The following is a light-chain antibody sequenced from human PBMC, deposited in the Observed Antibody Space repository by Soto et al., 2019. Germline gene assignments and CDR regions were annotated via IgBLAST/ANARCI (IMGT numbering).Light chain of an antibody. V-gene: IGKV3-15*01. CDR3: QQYNNWPFT. Sequence: EIVMKQSPATLSVSPGERATLSCRASQSVSSNLAWYQQKPGQAPGLLIYGASTRATGIPARFSGSGSGTEFTLTISSLQSEDFAVYYCQQYNNWPFTFGPGTMVDI. CDR2: GAS. CDR1: QSVSSN. J-gene: IGKJ3*01.